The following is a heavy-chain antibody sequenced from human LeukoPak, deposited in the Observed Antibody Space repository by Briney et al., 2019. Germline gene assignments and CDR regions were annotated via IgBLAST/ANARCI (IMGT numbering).Heavy chain of an antibody. CDR3: ARVGYYDSSGYPNWFDP. Sequence: ASVKVSCKASGGTFSSYAISWVRQAPGQGLEWMGRIIPILGIANYAQKFQGRVTIPADKSTSTAYMELSSLRSEDTAVYYCARVGYYDSSGYPNWFDPWGQGTLVTVSS. J-gene: IGHJ5*02. CDR2: IIPILGIA. V-gene: IGHV1-69*04. CDR1: GGTFSSYA. D-gene: IGHD3-22*01.